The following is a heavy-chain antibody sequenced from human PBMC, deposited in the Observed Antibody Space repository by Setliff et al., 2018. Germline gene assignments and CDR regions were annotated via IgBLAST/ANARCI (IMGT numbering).Heavy chain of an antibody. CDR2: IYHSGST. J-gene: IGHJ4*02. D-gene: IGHD3-22*01. V-gene: IGHV4-38-2*02. CDR3: ARASYDSSGYPSDY. CDR1: GYSISSGYY. Sequence: SETLSLTCTVSGYSISSGYYWGWIRQPPGKGLEWIGSIYHSGSTYYTPSLKSRVTISVDTSKNQFSLKLSSVTAADTAVYYCARASYDSSGYPSDYWGQGTLVTVSS.